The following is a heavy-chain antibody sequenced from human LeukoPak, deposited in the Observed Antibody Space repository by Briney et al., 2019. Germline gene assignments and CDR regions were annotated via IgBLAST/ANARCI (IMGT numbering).Heavy chain of an antibody. D-gene: IGHD4-23*01. CDR3: ARVGFGNTPHPIDY. CDR1: GGSISPYY. V-gene: IGHV4-59*01. Sequence: MASETLSLTCTVSGGSISPYYWSWVRQPPGKGLEWIGSIYYSGSANCNPSLKSRVTISVDTSNNQLSLRLTSVTAADTAVYYCARVGFGNTPHPIDYWGQGTLVTVSS. CDR2: IYYSGSA. J-gene: IGHJ4*02.